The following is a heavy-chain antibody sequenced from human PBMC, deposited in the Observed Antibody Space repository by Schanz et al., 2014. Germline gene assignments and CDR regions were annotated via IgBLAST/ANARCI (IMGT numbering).Heavy chain of an antibody. CDR1: GYPFTSDD. J-gene: IGHJ6*03. CDR3: ARVSMEFERGKSYYYYMDV. V-gene: IGHV1-8*01. CDR2: MNPNSGDT. D-gene: IGHD3-10*01. Sequence: QVQLVQSGAEVKKPGASVKVSCRASGYPFTSDDITWVRQAPGQGLEWMGWMNPNSGDTGYPRKFQDRVTMTRNSSISTAYMELNSLTSEDTAVCYCARVSMEFERGKSYYYYMDVWGRGTTVTVSS.